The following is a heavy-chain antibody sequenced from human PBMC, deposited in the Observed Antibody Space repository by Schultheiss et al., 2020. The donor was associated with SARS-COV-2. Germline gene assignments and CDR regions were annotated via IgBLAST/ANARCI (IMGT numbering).Heavy chain of an antibody. CDR3: ARDPQLGYGMDV. CDR2: ISYDGSNK. CDR1: GFTFSSYA. Sequence: GESLKISCAASGFTFSSYAMHWVRQAPGKGLEWVAVISYDGSNKYYADSVKGRFTISRDNSKNTLYLQMNSLRAEDTAVYYCARDPQLGYGMDVWGQGTTVTVSS. V-gene: IGHV3-30*04. D-gene: IGHD6-13*01. J-gene: IGHJ6*02.